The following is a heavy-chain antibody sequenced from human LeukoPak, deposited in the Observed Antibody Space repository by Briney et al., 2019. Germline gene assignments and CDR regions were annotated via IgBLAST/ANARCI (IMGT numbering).Heavy chain of an antibody. J-gene: IGHJ4*02. CDR3: ASVYYEAWSGLYLY. CDR2: ISGSGGST. D-gene: IGHD3-3*01. Sequence: GGSLRLSCAASRFTFSSYAMSWVRQAPGKGLEWVSAISGSGGSTYYADSVKGRFTISRDNSKNTLYLQMNSLRAEDTAVSYCASVYYEAWSGLYLYWGQGTLVTVSS. CDR1: RFTFSSYA. V-gene: IGHV3-23*01.